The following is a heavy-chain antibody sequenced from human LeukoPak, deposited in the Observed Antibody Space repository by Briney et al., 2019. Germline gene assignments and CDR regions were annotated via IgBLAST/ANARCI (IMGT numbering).Heavy chain of an antibody. V-gene: IGHV1-2*02. CDR2: INPNSGGT. CDR3: ARGGILTGYPI. CDR1: GYIFTAYY. J-gene: IGHJ3*02. Sequence: GASVKVSCRASGYIFTAYYMHWVRQAPGQGLEWMGWINPNSGGTNYAQNFQGRVTVTRDTSISTAYMELSRLRSDDTAVYYCARGGILTGYPIWGQGTMVTVSS. D-gene: IGHD3-9*01.